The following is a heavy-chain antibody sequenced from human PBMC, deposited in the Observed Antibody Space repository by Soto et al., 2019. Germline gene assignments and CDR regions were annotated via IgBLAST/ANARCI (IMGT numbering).Heavy chain of an antibody. CDR3: ARGGIGSGSYYNYYYYYMDV. J-gene: IGHJ6*03. V-gene: IGHV4-34*01. CDR1: GGSFSGYY. CDR2: INHSGST. D-gene: IGHD3-10*01. Sequence: SETLSLTCAVYGGSFSGYYWSWIRQPPGKGLEWIGEINHSGSTNYNPSLKSRVTISVDTPKNQFSLKLSSVTAADTAVYYCARGGIGSGSYYNYYYYYMDVWGKGTTVTVSS.